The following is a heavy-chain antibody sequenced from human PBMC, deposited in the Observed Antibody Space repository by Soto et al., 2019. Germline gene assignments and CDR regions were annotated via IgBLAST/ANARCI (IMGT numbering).Heavy chain of an antibody. V-gene: IGHV3-30-3*01. Sequence: QVQLVESGGGVVQPGRSLRLSCAASGFTFSSYAMHWVRQAPGKGLEWGAVISYDGSNKYYADSVKGRFTISRDNSKNTRYLQMNSLRAEDTAVYYCARVRGGPAAFMITFGGVIGPHDYWGQGTLVTVSS. CDR2: ISYDGSNK. D-gene: IGHD3-16*02. CDR1: GFTFSSYA. CDR3: ARVRGGPAAFMITFGGVIGPHDY. J-gene: IGHJ4*02.